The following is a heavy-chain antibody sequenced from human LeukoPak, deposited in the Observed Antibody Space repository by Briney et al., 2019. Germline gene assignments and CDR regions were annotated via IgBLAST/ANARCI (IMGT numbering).Heavy chain of an antibody. V-gene: IGHV3-30*01. D-gene: IGHD6-19*01. CDR3: ARDTSSGWGRTNYYYGMDV. CDR2: ISYDGSNK. CDR1: GFTFSSYA. Sequence: GGSLRLSCAASGFTFSSYAMHWVRPAPAKGLEWVTIISYDGSNKYYADSVKGRFTISRDNSKNTLYLQMNSLRAEDTAVYYCARDTSSGWGRTNYYYGMDVWGQGTTVTVS. J-gene: IGHJ6*02.